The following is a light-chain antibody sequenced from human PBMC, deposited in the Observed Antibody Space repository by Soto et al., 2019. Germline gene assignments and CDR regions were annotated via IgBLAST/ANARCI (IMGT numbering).Light chain of an antibody. V-gene: IGLV1-44*01. CDR1: SSNIGRNT. CDR2: SND. Sequence: QSVLTQPPSASGTPGQRVTISCSGSSSNIGRNTVNWYRQLPGTAPKLLIYSNDQRPSGVPDRYSGSKSGTSASLAISGVQSEDEADYYCAAWDDSLNGYWVFGGGTKLTVL. J-gene: IGLJ3*02. CDR3: AAWDDSLNGYWV.